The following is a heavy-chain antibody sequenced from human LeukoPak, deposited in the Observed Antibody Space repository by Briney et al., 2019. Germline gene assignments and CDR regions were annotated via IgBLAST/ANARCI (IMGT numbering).Heavy chain of an antibody. D-gene: IGHD5-12*01. CDR1: GYTFTGYY. J-gene: IGHJ6*03. V-gene: IGHV1-2*02. CDR3: ARGNSRCDWDYYYYMDV. Sequence: GASVKVSCKASGYTFTGYYMHWVRQAPGQGLEWMGWINPNSGGTNYAQKFQGRVTMTRDTSISTAYMELSRLRSDDTAVYYCARGNSRCDWDYYYYMDVWGKGTTVTVSS. CDR2: INPNSGGT.